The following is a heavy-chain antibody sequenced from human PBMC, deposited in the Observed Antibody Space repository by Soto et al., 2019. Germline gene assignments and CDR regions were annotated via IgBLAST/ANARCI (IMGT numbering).Heavy chain of an antibody. Sequence: RLVESGGGVVQPGRSLRLSCAASAFTFSSYAMHWVRQAPGKGLEWVTLISFDGNNKFYADSVKGRFTISRDNSKNTLHLQMNSLRAEDTAVYYCARANFAEGNYYGTPPRYGMDVWGQGTTVTVSS. CDR3: ARANFAEGNYYGTPPRYGMDV. D-gene: IGHD3-10*01. CDR1: AFTFSSYA. J-gene: IGHJ6*02. V-gene: IGHV3-30-3*01. CDR2: ISFDGNNK.